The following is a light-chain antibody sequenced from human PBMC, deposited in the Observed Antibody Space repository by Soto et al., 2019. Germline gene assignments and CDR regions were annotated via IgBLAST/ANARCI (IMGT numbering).Light chain of an antibody. Sequence: QSVLTQPASVSGSPGQSITISCTGSGRDIGAYDYVSWYQQHPGKAPKLLIYGVKNRPSGVSYRFSASKSAFTASLTISGLQADDEAHYYCSSYTTSYFYVFGPGTKVTVL. V-gene: IGLV2-14*01. J-gene: IGLJ1*01. CDR1: GRDIGAYDY. CDR2: GVK. CDR3: SSYTTSYFYV.